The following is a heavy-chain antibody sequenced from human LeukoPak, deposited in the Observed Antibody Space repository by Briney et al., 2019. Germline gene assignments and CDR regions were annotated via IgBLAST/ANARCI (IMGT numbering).Heavy chain of an antibody. Sequence: PGGSLRLSCAASGFTFSSYAMSWVRQAPGKGLEWVSAISGSGGSTYYAGSVKGRFTISRDNSKNTLYLQMSSLRAEDTAVYYCAKAKTYDYGGNRHPFFDYWGQGTLVTVSS. CDR2: ISGSGGST. CDR3: AKAKTYDYGGNRHPFFDY. V-gene: IGHV3-23*01. D-gene: IGHD4-23*01. J-gene: IGHJ4*02. CDR1: GFTFSSYA.